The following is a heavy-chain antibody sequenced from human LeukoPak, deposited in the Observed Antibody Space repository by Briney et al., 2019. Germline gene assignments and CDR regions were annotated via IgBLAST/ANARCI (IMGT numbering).Heavy chain of an antibody. CDR2: ISGNGGST. V-gene: IGHV3-23*01. CDR1: GFTFSAYA. J-gene: IGHJ4*02. D-gene: IGHD3-3*01. CDR3: TRAGGYDFWTDY. Sequence: GGSLRLSCAASGFTFSAYAMTWVRQAPGKGLEWVSVISGNGGSTYCADSVKGRFTISRDNSRNTLFLQMNSLKTEDTAVYYCTRAGGYDFWTDYWGQGTLVTVSS.